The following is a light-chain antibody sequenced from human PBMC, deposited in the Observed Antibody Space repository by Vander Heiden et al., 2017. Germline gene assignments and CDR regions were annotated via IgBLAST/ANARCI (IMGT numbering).Light chain of an antibody. Sequence: SYELTQPPSVWGAPGQTARITCSGDAVRMQYASWYQQNPAPTPMLMMYNYSHRPTALPERFSGSTSGTTVTFTISGVQAEDEADYYCHSADSSGNVLVFGGGTKLTVL. CDR3: HSADSSGNVLV. CDR2: NYS. CDR1: AVRMQY. J-gene: IGLJ2*01. V-gene: IGLV3-25*03.